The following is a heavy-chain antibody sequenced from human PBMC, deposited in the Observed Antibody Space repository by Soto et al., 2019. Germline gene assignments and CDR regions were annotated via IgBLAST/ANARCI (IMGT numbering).Heavy chain of an antibody. D-gene: IGHD6-13*01. CDR2: IDPSDSYT. V-gene: IGHV5-10-1*01. Sequence: GESLKISCKGSGYSFTSYWISWVRQMPGKGLEWMGRIDPSDSYTNYSPSFQGHVTISADKSISTAYLQWSGLRASDTAIYYCARQGRIEAGYFDYWGQGTLVTVSS. CDR3: ARQGRIEAGYFDY. CDR1: GYSFTSYW. J-gene: IGHJ4*02.